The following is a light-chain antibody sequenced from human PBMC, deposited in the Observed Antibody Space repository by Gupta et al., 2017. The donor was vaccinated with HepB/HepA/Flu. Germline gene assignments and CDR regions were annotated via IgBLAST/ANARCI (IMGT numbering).Light chain of an antibody. J-gene: IGKJ2*04. Sequence: DIQVTQSPSSLSASVGDRVTITCRASQSISSYLNWYQQKPGKAPKLLIYAASSLQSGVPSRFSGSGSGTDFTLTISSLQPEDFATYYCQQSYSTPGSFGQGTKLEIK. CDR1: QSISSY. CDR3: QQSYSTPGS. V-gene: IGKV1-39*01. CDR2: AAS.